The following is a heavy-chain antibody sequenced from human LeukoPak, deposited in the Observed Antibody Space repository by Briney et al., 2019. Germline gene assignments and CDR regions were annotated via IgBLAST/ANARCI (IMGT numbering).Heavy chain of an antibody. D-gene: IGHD3-3*01. CDR1: GGSLSDYY. J-gene: IGHJ6*03. Sequence: PSETLSLTCTVSGGSLSDYYWNWIRQPPGKGLEWIGYIYYSGSTTYNPSLKSRVTMSVDTAKNQFSLKLRSVTAADTAVYFCARGDFCSKSNCYLRPMDVWGKGTTVTVSS. V-gene: IGHV4-59*01. CDR2: IYYSGST. CDR3: ARGDFCSKSNCYLRPMDV.